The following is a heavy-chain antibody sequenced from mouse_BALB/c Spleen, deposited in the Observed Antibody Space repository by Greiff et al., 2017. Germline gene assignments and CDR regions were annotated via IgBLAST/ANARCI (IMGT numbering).Heavy chain of an antibody. CDR3: AARGYYAMDY. CDR2: IDPENGNT. CDR1: GFNIKDYY. J-gene: IGHJ4*01. Sequence: VQLQQSGAELVRSGASVKLSCTASGFNIKDYYMHWVKQRPEQGLEWIGWIDPENGNTIYDPKFQGKASITADTSSNTAYLQLSSLTSEDTAVYYCAARGYYAMDYWGQGTSVTVSS. V-gene: IGHV14-1*02.